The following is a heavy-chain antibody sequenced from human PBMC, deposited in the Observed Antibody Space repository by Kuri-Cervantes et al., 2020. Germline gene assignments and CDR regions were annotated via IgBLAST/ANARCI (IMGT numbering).Heavy chain of an antibody. CDR3: AKSIGGRPG. J-gene: IGHJ4*02. V-gene: IGHV3-23*01. CDR2: ISSSGSTI. CDR1: GFTFSSYA. Sequence: GESLKISCAASGFTFSSYAMSWVRQAPGKGLEWVSGISSSGSTIYYADSVKGRFTISRDNAKNSLYLQMNSLRAEDTAVYYCAKSIGGRPGWGQGTLVTVSS. D-gene: IGHD6-6*01.